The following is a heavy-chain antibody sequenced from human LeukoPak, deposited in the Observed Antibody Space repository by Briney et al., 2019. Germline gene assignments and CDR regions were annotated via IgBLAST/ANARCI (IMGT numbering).Heavy chain of an antibody. CDR1: GFTFSTYA. D-gene: IGHD3-10*01. V-gene: IGHV3-23*01. CDR3: AREATVVRGNTIDP. Sequence: PGGSLRLSCAASGFTFSTYAMTWVRQAPGRGLEWVSGMSGSGGNTYYADSVKGRFTISRDNSRNTLYLQMNSLRAEDTAVYYCAREATVVRGNTIDPWGQGTLVTVSS. J-gene: IGHJ5*02. CDR2: MSGSGGNT.